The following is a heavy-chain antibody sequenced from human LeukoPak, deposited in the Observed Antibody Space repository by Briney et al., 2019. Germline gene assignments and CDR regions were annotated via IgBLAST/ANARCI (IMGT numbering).Heavy chain of an antibody. CDR2: IRSKAYGRTT. D-gene: IGHD2-2*01. J-gene: IGHJ4*02. V-gene: IGHV3-49*03. Sequence: TGGSLRLSCTASGFTFGDYAMRWFRQAPGKGLEWVAFIRSKAYGRTTEYAASVKGRSTISRDDSKTIAYLQMNSLKTEDTAVYYCTRGYCSSTSCYERGSLSDYCGQGTLVTVSS. CDR1: GFTFGDYA. CDR3: TRGYCSSTSCYERGSLSDY.